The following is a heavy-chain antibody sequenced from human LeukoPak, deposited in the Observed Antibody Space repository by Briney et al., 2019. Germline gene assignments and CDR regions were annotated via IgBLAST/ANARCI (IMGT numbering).Heavy chain of an antibody. Sequence: PWGSLRLSCAASGFTFSTYGMAWVRQVPGNRLEWVSSIGATGGLISYADSVKGRFTVSSSEKTFYLQMNSLRAEDTAVYFCAAKILGSALFDFWGQGTLVTVSA. J-gene: IGHJ4*02. D-gene: IGHD3-10*01. CDR3: AAKILGSALFDF. V-gene: IGHV3-23*01. CDR1: GFTFSTYG. CDR2: IGATGGLI.